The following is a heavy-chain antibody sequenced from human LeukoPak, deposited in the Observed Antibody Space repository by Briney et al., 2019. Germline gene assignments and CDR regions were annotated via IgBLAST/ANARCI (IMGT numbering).Heavy chain of an antibody. CDR3: ARACPNYDFWSGYYFWCDP. CDR1: GGSISSGNYY. Sequence: PSETLSLTCTVSGGSISSGNYYWSWIRHLPGTGLEWIVYIYYNGRTNYNPSLKSRVTISVYTSKNQFSLKLSSVTAADTAVYYCARACPNYDFWSGYYFWCDPWGQGTLVTVSS. D-gene: IGHD3-3*01. V-gene: IGHV4-61*01. CDR2: IYYNGRT. J-gene: IGHJ5*02.